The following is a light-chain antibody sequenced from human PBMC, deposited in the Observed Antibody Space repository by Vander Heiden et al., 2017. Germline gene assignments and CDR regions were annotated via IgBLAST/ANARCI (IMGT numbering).Light chain of an antibody. CDR2: DAS. J-gene: IGKJ2*01. Sequence: DIPMTQPPSSLSASVGDRVTITCQASQDISNYLNWYQQKPGKAPKLLIYDASNLETGVPSRFRGSGSGTDFTFSIISLQPEDIATYYCQQDDNLTYTFGQGTKLEIK. CDR3: QQDDNLTYT. CDR1: QDISNY. V-gene: IGKV1-33*01.